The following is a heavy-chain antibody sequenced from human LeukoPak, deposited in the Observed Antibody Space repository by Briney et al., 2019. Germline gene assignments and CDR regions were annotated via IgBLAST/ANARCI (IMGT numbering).Heavy chain of an antibody. CDR3: ARAPLREMATMGFPL. CDR2: INHSGST. J-gene: IGHJ4*02. Sequence: SETLSLTCAVYGGSFSGYYWSWIRQPPGKGLEWIGEINHSGSTNYNPSLKSRVTISVDTSKNQFSLKLSSVTAADTAVYYCARAPLREMATMGFPLWGQGTLVTVSS. D-gene: IGHD5-12*01. CDR1: GGSFSGYY. V-gene: IGHV4-34*01.